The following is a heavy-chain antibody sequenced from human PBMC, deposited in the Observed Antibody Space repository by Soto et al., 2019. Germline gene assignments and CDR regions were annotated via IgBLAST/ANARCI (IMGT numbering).Heavy chain of an antibody. Sequence: QVQLVQSGAEVKKPGSSVKVSCKASGGTFSSYAISWVRQAPGQGLEWMGGIIPIFGTANYAQKFQGRVTTTEDESTSTAYMELSRVTSEDTAVYYCARDLYVDTAMDYYYYYGMDVWGQGTTVTVS. V-gene: IGHV1-69*01. CDR1: GGTFSSYA. J-gene: IGHJ6*02. D-gene: IGHD5-18*01. CDR3: ARDLYVDTAMDYYYYYGMDV. CDR2: IIPIFGTA.